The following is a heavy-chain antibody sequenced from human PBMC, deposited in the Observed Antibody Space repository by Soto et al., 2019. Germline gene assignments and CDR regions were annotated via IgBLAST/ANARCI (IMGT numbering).Heavy chain of an antibody. CDR3: ARPTQDYDDSSGYSWLGAFDI. J-gene: IGHJ3*02. V-gene: IGHV1-69*12. CDR1: GGTFSSYA. D-gene: IGHD3-22*01. Sequence: QVQLVQSGAEVKKPGSSVKVSCKASGGTFSSYAISWVRQAPGQGLEWMGGIIPIFGTANYAQKFQGRVTITADESTNNDYMELSSLRYEDTAVYYCARPTQDYDDSSGYSWLGAFDIWGQGTMVTVSS. CDR2: IIPIFGTA.